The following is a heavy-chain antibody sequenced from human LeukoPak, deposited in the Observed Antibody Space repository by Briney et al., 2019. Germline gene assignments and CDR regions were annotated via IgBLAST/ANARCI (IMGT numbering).Heavy chain of an antibody. V-gene: IGHV3-23*01. CDR2: ICSSDNSR. Sequence: GSLRLSCVASGFTFSTYAMSWVRQAPGKGPEWVSGICSSDNSRYYADSVKGRFTISRDNPKNTLYLQMNSLRAEDTAVYYCAKQTTTSCYTGSDYWGQGTLVTVSS. CDR3: AKQTTTSCYTGSDY. J-gene: IGHJ4*02. CDR1: GFTFSTYA. D-gene: IGHD2-2*02.